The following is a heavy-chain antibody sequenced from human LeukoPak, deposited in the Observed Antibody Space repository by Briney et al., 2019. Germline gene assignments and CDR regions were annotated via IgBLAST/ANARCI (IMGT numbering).Heavy chain of an antibody. J-gene: IGHJ6*02. CDR1: GYTFTGYY. CDR2: INPNSGGT. D-gene: IGHD3-10*01. V-gene: IGHV1-2*02. CDR3: ASSPYYYGSGSFYGMDV. Sequence: ASVKVSCKASGYTFTGYYMRWVRQAPGQGLEWMGWINPNSGGTNYAQKFQGRVTMTRDTSISTAYMELSRLRSDDTAVYYCASSPYYYGSGSFYGMDVWGQGTTVTVSS.